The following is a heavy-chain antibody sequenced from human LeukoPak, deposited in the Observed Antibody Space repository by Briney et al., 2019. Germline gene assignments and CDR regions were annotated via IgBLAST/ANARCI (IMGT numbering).Heavy chain of an antibody. CDR2: ISGSGGST. CDR3: AKPSGYYVACFDY. J-gene: IGHJ4*02. Sequence: GGSLRLSYAASGFTFSSYSMNWVRQAPGKGLEWVSAISGSGGSTYYADSVKGRFTISRDNSKNTLYLQMNSLRAEDTAVYYCAKPSGYYVACFDYWGQGTLVTVSS. D-gene: IGHD3-22*01. CDR1: GFTFSSYS. V-gene: IGHV3-23*01.